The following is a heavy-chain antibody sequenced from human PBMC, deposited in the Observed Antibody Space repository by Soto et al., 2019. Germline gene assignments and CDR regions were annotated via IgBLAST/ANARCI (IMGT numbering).Heavy chain of an antibody. V-gene: IGHV4-34*01. J-gene: IGHJ6*02. CDR2: INHSGST. Sequence: ETLSLTCAVYGGSFSGYYWTWIRQPPGKGLEWIGEINHSGSTNYNPSLKSRVTISVDTSKNQFSLKLSSVTAADTAVYYCASGDYNAGGSYYYYYYGMDVWGQGTTVTVSS. CDR1: GGSFSGYY. D-gene: IGHD4-4*01. CDR3: ASGDYNAGGSYYYYYYGMDV.